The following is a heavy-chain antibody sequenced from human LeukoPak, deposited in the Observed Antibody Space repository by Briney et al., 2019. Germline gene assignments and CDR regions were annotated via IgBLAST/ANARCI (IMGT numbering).Heavy chain of an antibody. D-gene: IGHD4-17*01. J-gene: IGHJ4*02. CDR1: GFTFSSYS. Sequence: GGSLRLSCAASGFTFSSYSMNWVRQAPGKGLEWVSYISSSSSTIYYADSVKGRFTISRDNAKNSLYLQMNSLRAEDTAVYYCAREGTDGDIDYWGQGTLVTVSS. CDR2: ISSSSSTI. V-gene: IGHV3-48*01. CDR3: AREGTDGDIDY.